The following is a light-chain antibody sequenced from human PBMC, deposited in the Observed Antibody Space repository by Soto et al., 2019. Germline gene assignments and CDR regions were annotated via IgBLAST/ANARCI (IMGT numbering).Light chain of an antibody. V-gene: IGKV3-15*01. CDR1: QSVGFS. Sequence: EVVMTQSPATLSVSPGERATLFCRADQSVGFSVDWYQQKPGQAPMLLRYHISTRATGVPDRFSGTRSGTDFTLTISSVQSEDFGVYYCQQYKNGYSFGQGTKLEIK. CDR3: QQYKNGYS. J-gene: IGKJ2*03. CDR2: HIS.